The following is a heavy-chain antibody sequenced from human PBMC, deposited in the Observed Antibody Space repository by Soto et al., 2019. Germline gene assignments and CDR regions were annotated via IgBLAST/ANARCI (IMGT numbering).Heavy chain of an antibody. V-gene: IGHV1-69*12. D-gene: IGHD2-8*01. J-gene: IGHJ6*02. Sequence: QVQLVQSGAEVKKPGSSVKVSCKASGGTFSSYAISWVRQAAGQGLEWMGGIIPIFGTANYAQKFQGRVTITADESTSTAYMELSSLRSEDTAVYYCARPVYAIERLFYGMDVWGQGTTVNVSS. CDR1: GGTFSSYA. CDR3: ARPVYAIERLFYGMDV. CDR2: IIPIFGTA.